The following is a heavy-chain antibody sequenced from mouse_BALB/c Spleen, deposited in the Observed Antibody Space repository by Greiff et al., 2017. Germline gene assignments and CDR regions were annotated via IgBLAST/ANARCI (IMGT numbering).Heavy chain of an antibody. CDR3: TRHFNYGSSPYYFDY. V-gene: IGHV5-6*02. J-gene: IGHJ2*01. D-gene: IGHD1-1*01. CDR2: ISSGGSYT. Sequence: DVMLVESGGDLVKPGGSLKLSCAASGFTFSSYGMSWVRQTPDKRLEWVATISSGGSYTYYPDSVKGRFTISRDKAKNTLYLQMSSLKSEDTAMYYYTRHFNYGSSPYYFDYWGQGTTLTVSS. CDR1: GFTFSSYG.